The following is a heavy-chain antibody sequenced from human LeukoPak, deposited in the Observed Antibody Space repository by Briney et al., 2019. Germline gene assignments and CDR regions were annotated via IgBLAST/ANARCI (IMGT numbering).Heavy chain of an antibody. Sequence: PSETLSLTCTVSGGSISSSSYYWGWIRQPPGKGLEWIGSIYYSGSTYYNPSLKSRVTISVGTSKNQFSLKLSSVTAADTAVYYCASGATYYDFWSGYFDYWGQGTLVTVSS. CDR3: ASGATYYDFWSGYFDY. CDR2: IYYSGST. J-gene: IGHJ4*02. D-gene: IGHD3-3*01. CDR1: GGSISSSSYY. V-gene: IGHV4-39*07.